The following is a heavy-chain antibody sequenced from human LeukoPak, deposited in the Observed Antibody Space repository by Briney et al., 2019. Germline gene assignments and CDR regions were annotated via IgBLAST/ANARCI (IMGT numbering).Heavy chain of an antibody. CDR1: GYTFTSYY. V-gene: IGHV1-46*01. J-gene: IGHJ4*02. CDR2: INPSGGST. Sequence: ASVKVSCKASGYTFTSYYMHWVRQAPGQGLEWMGIINPSGGSTSYAQKFQGRVTMTRDTSTSTVYMELSSLRSEDTAVYYCVTSNNDIAAPDYWGQGTLATVSS. D-gene: IGHD6-25*01. CDR3: VTSNNDIAAPDY.